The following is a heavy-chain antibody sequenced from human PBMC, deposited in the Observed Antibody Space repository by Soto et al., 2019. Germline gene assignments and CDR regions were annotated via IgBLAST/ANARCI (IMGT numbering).Heavy chain of an antibody. CDR3: ARAYSSGWYGGYYYGMDV. CDR2: INHSGST. CDR1: GGSFSGYY. Sequence: SETLSLTCAVYGGSFSGYYWSWIRQPPGKGLEWIGEINHSGSTNYNPSLKSRVTISVGTSKNQFSLKLSSVTAADTAVYYCARAYSSGWYGGYYYGMDVWGQGTTVTVAS. V-gene: IGHV4-34*01. D-gene: IGHD6-19*01. J-gene: IGHJ6*02.